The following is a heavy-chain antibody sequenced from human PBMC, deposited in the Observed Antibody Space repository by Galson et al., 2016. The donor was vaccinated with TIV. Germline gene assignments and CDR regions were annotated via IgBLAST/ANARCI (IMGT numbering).Heavy chain of an antibody. J-gene: IGHJ4*02. Sequence: ETLSLTCSASGGSVSRYYWSWVRQSPGKGLEWIGRIFTDGTTTYNPSLKSRVAIPVDTSRRQFSLRLRSVTAADTALYYCATVNTNSRKYFDYWGQGIQVTVS. CDR1: GGSVSRYY. D-gene: IGHD5-18*01. CDR2: IFTDGTT. V-gene: IGHV4-4*07. CDR3: ATVNTNSRKYFDY.